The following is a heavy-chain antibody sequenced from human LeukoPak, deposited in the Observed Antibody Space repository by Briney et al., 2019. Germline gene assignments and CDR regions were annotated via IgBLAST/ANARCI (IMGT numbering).Heavy chain of an antibody. D-gene: IGHD5-12*01. CDR1: GGSISSGGYS. Sequence: SQTLSLTCAVSGGSISSGGYSWSWIRQPPGKGLEWIGYIYHSGSTYYNPSLKSRVTISVDRSKNQFSLKLSSVTAADTAVYYCAAIQSGYYVWGQGTLVTVSS. CDR3: AAIQSGYYV. V-gene: IGHV4-30-2*01. CDR2: IYHSGST. J-gene: IGHJ4*02.